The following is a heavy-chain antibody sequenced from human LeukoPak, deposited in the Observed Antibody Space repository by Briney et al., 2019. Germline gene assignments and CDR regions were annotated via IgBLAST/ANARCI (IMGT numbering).Heavy chain of an antibody. CDR3: ARSQLLWFGELFLDY. J-gene: IGHJ4*02. CDR1: CGSISSGSYY. CDR2: IYTSGST. D-gene: IGHD3-10*01. Sequence: SETLSFTCTVSCGSISSGSYYWSWIRQPAGKGLEWFGRIYTSGSTNYNPSLKSRVTISVDTSKNQFSLKLSSVTAADTAVYYCARSQLLWFGELFLDYWGQGTLVTVSS. V-gene: IGHV4-61*02.